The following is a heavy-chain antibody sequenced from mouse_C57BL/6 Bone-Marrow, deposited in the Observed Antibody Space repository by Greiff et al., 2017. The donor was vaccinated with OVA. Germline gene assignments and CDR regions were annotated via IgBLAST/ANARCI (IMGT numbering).Heavy chain of an antibody. D-gene: IGHD3-1*01. Sequence: EVQLQQSGTVLARPGASVKMSCKTSGYTFTSYWMHWVKQRPGQGLEWIGAIYPGNSDTSYNQKFKGKAKLTAVTSASTAYMELSSLTNEDSAVDYCTSSGELYWYFDVWGTGTTDTDPS. CDR1: GYTFTSYW. CDR2: IYPGNSDT. V-gene: IGHV1-5*01. CDR3: TSSGELYWYFDV. J-gene: IGHJ1*03.